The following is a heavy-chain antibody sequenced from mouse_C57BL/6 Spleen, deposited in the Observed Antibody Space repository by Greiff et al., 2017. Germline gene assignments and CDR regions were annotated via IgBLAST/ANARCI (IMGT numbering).Heavy chain of an antibody. D-gene: IGHD2-3*01. Sequence: QVQLQQPGAELVKPGASVKMSCKASGYTFTSYWITWVKQRPGQGLEWIGDIYPGSGSTNYNEKFKSKATLTVDQASSTAYMQLSSLTSEDSAVYYCARRDGYYSWFAYWGQGTLVTVSA. CDR3: ARRDGYYSWFAY. J-gene: IGHJ3*01. CDR1: GYTFTSYW. CDR2: IYPGSGST. V-gene: IGHV1-55*01.